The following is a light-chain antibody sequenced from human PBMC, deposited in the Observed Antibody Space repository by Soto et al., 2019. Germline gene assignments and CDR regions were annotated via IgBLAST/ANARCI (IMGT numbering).Light chain of an antibody. V-gene: IGLV2-11*01. CDR1: SSDVGAYNY. CDR3: CSYAGSEV. Sequence: SVLTQPRSVSGSPGQSVTISCTGTSSDVGAYNYVSWYQQHPGKAPKFLIFDVTKRPSGVPDRFSGPKSGNTASLTISGLQAEDEADYYCCSYAGSEVFGHGTKVTGL. CDR2: DVT. J-gene: IGLJ1*01.